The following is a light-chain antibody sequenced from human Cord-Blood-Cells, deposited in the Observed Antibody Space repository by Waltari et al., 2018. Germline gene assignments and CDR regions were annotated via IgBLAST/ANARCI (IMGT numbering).Light chain of an antibody. CDR1: ISDVGGYNY. CDR2: DVS. CDR3: SSYTSSSTWV. J-gene: IGLJ3*02. V-gene: IGLV2-14*01. Sequence: QSALTQPASVSGSPGQSITISCTGTISDVGGYNYPYWYQQHPGKAPKLMIYDVSNRPSGVSNRFSGSKSGNTASLTISGLQAEDEADYYCSSYTSSSTWVFGGGTKLTVL.